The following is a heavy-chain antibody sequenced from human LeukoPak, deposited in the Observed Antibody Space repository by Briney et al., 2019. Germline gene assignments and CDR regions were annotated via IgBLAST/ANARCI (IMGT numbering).Heavy chain of an antibody. Sequence: SETLSLTCTVSGYSISSGYYWGWIRQPPGKGPEWIGSIYHSGSTYYNPSLKSRVTFSVDTSKNQFSLKLSSVTAADTAVYYCARDTFSLIDYWGQGTLVTVSS. CDR1: GYSISSGYY. CDR2: IYHSGST. D-gene: IGHD2/OR15-2a*01. J-gene: IGHJ4*02. V-gene: IGHV4-38-2*02. CDR3: ARDTFSLIDY.